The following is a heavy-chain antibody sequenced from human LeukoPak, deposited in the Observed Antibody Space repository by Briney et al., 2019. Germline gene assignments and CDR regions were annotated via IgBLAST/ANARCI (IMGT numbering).Heavy chain of an antibody. V-gene: IGHV1-2*02. D-gene: IGHD2-8*01. J-gene: IGHJ4*02. CDR2: INPDSGGT. Sequence: GASVKVSCKASGGTFSSYAISWVRQAPGQGLEWMGWINPDSGGTNYAQKFQGRATMTRDTSISTAYMELSRLRSEDTAVYYCARGTKTAPTDYWGQGTLVTVSS. CDR1: GGTFSSYA. CDR3: ARGTKTAPTDY.